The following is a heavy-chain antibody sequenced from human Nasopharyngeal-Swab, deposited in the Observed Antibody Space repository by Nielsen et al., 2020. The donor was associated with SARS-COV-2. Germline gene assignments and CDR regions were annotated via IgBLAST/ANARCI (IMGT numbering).Heavy chain of an antibody. D-gene: IGHD6-13*01. Sequence: GGSLRLSCAASGFTFSSYWMHWVRQAPGKGLEWVSYISSSSSTIYNADSVKGRFTVSRDNAKNSLYLEMNSLRDEDTAVYYCARDSPIAAAADWYFDLWGRGTLVTVSS. CDR3: ARDSPIAAAADWYFDL. V-gene: IGHV3-48*02. CDR2: ISSSSSTI. J-gene: IGHJ2*01. CDR1: GFTFSSYW.